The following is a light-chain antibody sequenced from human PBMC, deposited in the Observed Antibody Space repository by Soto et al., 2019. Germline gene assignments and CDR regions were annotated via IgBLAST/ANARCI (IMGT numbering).Light chain of an antibody. V-gene: IGLV2-14*01. J-gene: IGLJ1*01. CDR1: TSDVGDYNL. Sequence: QSALTQPASVSGSPGQSIAISCTGTTSDVGDYNLVSWYQQHPGNAPKLMIYDVSNRPSGISDRFSASKSGNTAALTIAGLQAEDEADYYCSSYTSSNTLYVFGTGTKVTVL. CDR2: DVS. CDR3: SSYTSSNTLYV.